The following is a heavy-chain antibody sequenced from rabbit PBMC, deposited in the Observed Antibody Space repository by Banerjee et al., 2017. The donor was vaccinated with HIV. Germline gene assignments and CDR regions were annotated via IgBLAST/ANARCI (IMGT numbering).Heavy chain of an antibody. Sequence: QSLEESGGDLVKPGASLTLTCTASGFTISSSYWICWVRQAPGKGLEWIGCIYFGDGSTYYASWAKGRFTISKTSSTTVTLQMTSLTAADTATYFCARSGSDYAGDAYATADLWGPGTLVTVS. J-gene: IGHJ4*01. D-gene: IGHD6-1*01. CDR1: GFTISSSYW. CDR2: IYFGDGST. CDR3: ARSGSDYAGDAYATADL. V-gene: IGHV1S40*01.